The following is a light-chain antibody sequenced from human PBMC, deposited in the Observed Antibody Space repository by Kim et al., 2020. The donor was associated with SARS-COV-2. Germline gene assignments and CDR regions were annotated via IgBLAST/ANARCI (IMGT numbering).Light chain of an antibody. CDR3: QQANSFPWT. V-gene: IGKV1-12*01. Sequence: GSVGDRVTITCRASQGISSWLAWYQQKPGNAPKLLIYGAFSLQGGVPSRFSGSGSGTDFTLTISSLQPEDFATYYCQQANSFPWTFGQGTKVDIK. CDR2: GAF. J-gene: IGKJ1*01. CDR1: QGISSW.